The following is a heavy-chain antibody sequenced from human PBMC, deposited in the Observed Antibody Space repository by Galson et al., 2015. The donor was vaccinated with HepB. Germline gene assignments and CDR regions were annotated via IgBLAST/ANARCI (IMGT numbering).Heavy chain of an antibody. CDR3: ARDTGGSAPDPADY. J-gene: IGHJ4*02. CDR2: ISAYNGNT. CDR1: GYTFNIYG. V-gene: IGHV1-18*01. D-gene: IGHD3-16*01. Sequence: SCKASGYTFNIYGISWVRQAPGQGLVWMGWISAYNGNTNYAQKLQGRVTMTTDTSTNTAYMELRSLRSDDTAVYYCARDTGGSAPDPADYWGQGTLVTVSS.